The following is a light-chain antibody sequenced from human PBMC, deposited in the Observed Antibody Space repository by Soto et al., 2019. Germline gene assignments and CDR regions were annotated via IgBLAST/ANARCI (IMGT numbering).Light chain of an antibody. J-gene: IGKJ1*01. CDR3: MQTLKFWT. V-gene: IGKV2-28*01. Sequence: DIVMTQSPLSLSVTPGEPASISCRSSQSLLHRDGHTYLDWYLQKPGQSPQLLTYLTSNRASGVPDRFSGSGSGTDFTLRISSVEAEDVGVYYCMQTLKFWTFGQGTKVEIK. CDR2: LTS. CDR1: QSLLHRDGHTY.